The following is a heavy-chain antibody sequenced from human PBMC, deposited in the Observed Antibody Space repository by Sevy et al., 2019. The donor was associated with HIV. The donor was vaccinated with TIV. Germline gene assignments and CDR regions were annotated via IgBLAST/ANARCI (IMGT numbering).Heavy chain of an antibody. CDR2: ISSSSSYI. V-gene: IGHV3-11*06. CDR1: GFTFSDYY. CDR3: ARDSANRKGDY. J-gene: IGHJ4*02. Sequence: GGSLRLSCAASGFTFSDYYMSWIRQAPGKGLEWVSSISSSSSYIYYADSVKGRFTISRDNAKNSLYLQMNSLRAEDTAVYYCARDSANRKGDYWGQGTLVTVSS.